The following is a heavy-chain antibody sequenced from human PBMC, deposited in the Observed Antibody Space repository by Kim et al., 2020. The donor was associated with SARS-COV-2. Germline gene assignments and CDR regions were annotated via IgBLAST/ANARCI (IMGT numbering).Heavy chain of an antibody. D-gene: IGHD1-26*01. J-gene: IGHJ4*02. V-gene: IGHV3-30*18. CDR2: ISYDGSNK. CDR1: GFTFNTYG. Sequence: GGSLRLSCAASGFTFNTYGMHWVRQAPGKGLEWVAVISYDGSNKYYADSVKGRFTISRDNSKNTLYLQMNSLRIEDTAVYYCAKSFSGSYFGYDYWGQG. CDR3: AKSFSGSYFGYDY.